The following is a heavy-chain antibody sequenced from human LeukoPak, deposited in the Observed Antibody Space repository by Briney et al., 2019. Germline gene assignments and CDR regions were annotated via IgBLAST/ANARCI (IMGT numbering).Heavy chain of an antibody. CDR3: ARLSDLTQFAY. Sequence: PSETLSLTCAVSGYSISSGYYWGWIRQPPGRGREWIGISYHSGSTYYNPSLKSRVTISVDRSKNQFSLKLSSLTAADTAVHYCARLSDLTQFAYWGQGTLVTVSS. V-gene: IGHV4-38-2*01. D-gene: IGHD2/OR15-2a*01. CDR2: SYHSGST. CDR1: GYSISSGYY. J-gene: IGHJ4*02.